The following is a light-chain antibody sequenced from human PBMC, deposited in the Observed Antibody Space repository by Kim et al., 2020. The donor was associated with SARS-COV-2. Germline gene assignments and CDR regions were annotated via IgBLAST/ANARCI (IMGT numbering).Light chain of an antibody. CDR2: RNN. Sequence: SYELTQPLSVSVALGQTARITCGGNNIGSKNVHWYQQKPGQAPVVVIYRNNNRPSGIPERLSGSNSGNTATLTISRAQAGDEAVSSCQVWDSSTVVFGGG. V-gene: IGLV3-9*01. CDR1: NIGSKN. J-gene: IGLJ2*01. CDR3: QVWDSSTVV.